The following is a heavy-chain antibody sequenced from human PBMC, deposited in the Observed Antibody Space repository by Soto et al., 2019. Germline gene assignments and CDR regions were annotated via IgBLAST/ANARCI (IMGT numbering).Heavy chain of an antibody. J-gene: IGHJ5*02. CDR2: IYHSGRS. V-gene: IGHV4-38-2*01. Sequence: SETLSLTCAVSAYSITRGYYWGWIRQPPGKGLEWIASIYHSGRSYYNPSLKSRVTISVDTSKNHFSLKLSSVTAADTAVYHCARGGQYNWNYGWFDPWGQGTLVTVSS. D-gene: IGHD1-7*01. CDR1: AYSITRGYY. CDR3: ARGGQYNWNYGWFDP.